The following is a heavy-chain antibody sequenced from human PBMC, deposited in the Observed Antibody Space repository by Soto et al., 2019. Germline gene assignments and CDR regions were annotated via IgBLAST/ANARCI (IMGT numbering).Heavy chain of an antibody. J-gene: IGHJ4*02. V-gene: IGHV5-51*01. Sequence: RESLKISCHASGYSFTSYAIAWVRQMPGKGLESIGIIYPGDSDTRYSPSFQGQVTISVDKSINTAYMQWSSLKASDTAMYYCSRQGAQKVGAFDWWGQGTLVTVSS. CDR3: SRQGAQKVGAFDW. CDR2: IYPGDSDT. CDR1: GYSFTSYA.